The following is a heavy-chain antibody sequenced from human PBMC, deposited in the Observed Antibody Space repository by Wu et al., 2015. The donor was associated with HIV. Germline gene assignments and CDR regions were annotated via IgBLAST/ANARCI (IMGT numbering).Heavy chain of an antibody. CDR3: AREGSTGYYRNFDY. CDR1: GYTFNTKD. V-gene: IGHV1-8*01. Sequence: QVQLVQSGAEVKKPGASVKVSCKASGYTFNTKDINWVRQATGQGLEWMGWMNPNSGNTGYAQKFQGRVTMTRDTSTSTVDMELSSLTSEDTAVYFXAREGSTGYYRNFDYWGQGTLVTVSS. CDR2: MNPNSGNT. D-gene: IGHD3-22*01. J-gene: IGHJ4*02.